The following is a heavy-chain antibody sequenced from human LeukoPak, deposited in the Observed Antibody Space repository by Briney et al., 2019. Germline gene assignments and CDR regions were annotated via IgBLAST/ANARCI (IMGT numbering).Heavy chain of an antibody. Sequence: PGGSLRLSCAASGFTFSSYAMSWVRQAPGKGREWVSAISGSGGSTYYAASVKGRFTISRDNSKNTLYLQMNSLRAEDTAVYYCAKGGFGQLEVSHWGQGTLVTVSS. CDR2: ISGSGGST. CDR1: GFTFSSYA. CDR3: AKGGFGQLEVSH. V-gene: IGHV3-23*01. D-gene: IGHD6-6*01. J-gene: IGHJ4*02.